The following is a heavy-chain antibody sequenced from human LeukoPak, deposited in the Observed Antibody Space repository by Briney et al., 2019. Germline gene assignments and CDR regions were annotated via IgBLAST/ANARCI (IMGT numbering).Heavy chain of an antibody. CDR3: ARGLRVVPAAHHLDY. D-gene: IGHD2-2*01. J-gene: IGHJ4*02. V-gene: IGHV3-30*16. CDR2: ISYDGSNK. Sequence: GRSLRLSCAASGFTLRSFAMPGAPKAPGKGQEGGPVISYDGSNKYYADSVKGRFTISRDNSKNTLYLQMNSLRAEDTAVYYCARGLRVVPAAHHLDYWGQGTLVTVSS. CDR1: GFTLRSFA.